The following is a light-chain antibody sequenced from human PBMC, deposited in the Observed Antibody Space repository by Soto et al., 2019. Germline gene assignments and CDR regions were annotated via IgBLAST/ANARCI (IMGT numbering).Light chain of an antibody. CDR3: SSYTSSSTLV. CDR2: AVS. Sequence: QSALTQPASVSGSPGQSITISCTGTSSDVGGYNYVSWYQQHPGKAPKLMIYAVSNRPSGVSNRVSGSKSGNTASLTISGLPAEDEADYYCSSYTSSSTLVFGTGTKVTVL. V-gene: IGLV2-14*01. J-gene: IGLJ1*01. CDR1: SSDVGGYNY.